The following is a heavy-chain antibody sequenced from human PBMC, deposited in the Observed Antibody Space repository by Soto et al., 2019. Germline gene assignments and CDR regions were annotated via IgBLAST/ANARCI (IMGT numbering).Heavy chain of an antibody. V-gene: IGHV4-59*01. D-gene: IGHD3-22*01. J-gene: IGHJ4*02. CDR2: IYYSGST. CDR3: ARGKADSSGFDY. CDR1: GGSMSSFY. Sequence: SETLSLTCTVSGGSMSSFYWSWVRLPPGKGLEWIGYIYYSGSTNYNPSLKSRVTISIDTSKNQFSLKLSSVTTADTAVYYCARGKADSSGFDYWGQGTLVTVSS.